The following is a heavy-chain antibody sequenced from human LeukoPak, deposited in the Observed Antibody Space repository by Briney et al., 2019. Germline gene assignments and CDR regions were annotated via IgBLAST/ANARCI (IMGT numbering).Heavy chain of an antibody. Sequence: KPSETLSLTCTVSGGSISSYYWSWIRQPPGKGLEWIGYIYYSGSTNYNPSLKSRVTISVDTSKNQFSLKLSSVTAADTAVYYCARNGGYSYGHHFDYWGQGTLVTVSS. CDR1: GGSISSYY. D-gene: IGHD5-18*01. V-gene: IGHV4-59*01. CDR2: IYYSGST. J-gene: IGHJ4*02. CDR3: ARNGGYSYGHHFDY.